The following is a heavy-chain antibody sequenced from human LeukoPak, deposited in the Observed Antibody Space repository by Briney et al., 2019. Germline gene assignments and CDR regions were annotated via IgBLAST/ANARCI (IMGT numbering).Heavy chain of an antibody. CDR3: ARGAGFAEPLPEY. CDR2: INAGHGNT. J-gene: IGHJ4*02. V-gene: IGHV1-3*01. CDR1: GYTFTSYT. Sequence: ASVKVSCKASGYTFTSYTIQWVRQAPGQRLEWMGWINAGHGNTKYSQKFQGRVTITRDTSASTAYMELSSLRSEDTAVYYCARGAGFAEPLPEYWGQGTLLTVSS. D-gene: IGHD1-14*01.